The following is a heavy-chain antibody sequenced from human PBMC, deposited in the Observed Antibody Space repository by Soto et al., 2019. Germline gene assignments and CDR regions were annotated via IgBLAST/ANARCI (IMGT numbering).Heavy chain of an antibody. CDR3: AKGISGRYYTPFDY. CDR1: GFTFRSYW. Sequence: GGSLRLSCAASGFTFRSYWMNWVRQAPGKGLEWFSAIRCSGSGDGTYYSDSVKGRFTISRDNSKNTLFLQMRSLRAADTAVYYCAKGISGRYYTPFDYWGQGVLVTVSS. D-gene: IGHD3-10*01. CDR2: IRCSGSGDGT. J-gene: IGHJ4*02. V-gene: IGHV3-23*01.